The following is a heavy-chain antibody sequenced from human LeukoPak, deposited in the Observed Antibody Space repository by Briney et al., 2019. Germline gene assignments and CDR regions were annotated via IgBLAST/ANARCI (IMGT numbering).Heavy chain of an antibody. CDR1: GGSISSSSYY. CDR2: IYYSGST. Sequence: SETLSLTCTVSGGSISSSSYYWGWIRQPPGKGLEWIGCIYYSGSTYYNPSLKSRVTISVDTSKNQFSLKLSSVTAADTAVYYCASALPHYYDSSGNDAFDIWGQGTMVTVSS. J-gene: IGHJ3*02. CDR3: ASALPHYYDSSGNDAFDI. D-gene: IGHD3-22*01. V-gene: IGHV4-39*01.